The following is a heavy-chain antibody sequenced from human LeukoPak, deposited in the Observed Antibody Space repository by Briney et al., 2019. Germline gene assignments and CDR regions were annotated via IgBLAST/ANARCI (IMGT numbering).Heavy chain of an antibody. V-gene: IGHV3-23*01. CDR2: ISGSGGST. J-gene: IGHJ4*02. CDR1: GFTFSSYA. CDR3: AKDHRQWLVRGGADY. Sequence: QPGGSLRLSCAASGFTFSSYAMSWVRQAPGKGLEWVSAISGSGGSTYYADSVKGRFTISRDNSKNTLYLQMNSLRAEDTAVHYCAKDHRQWLVRGGADYWGQGTLVTVSS. D-gene: IGHD6-19*01.